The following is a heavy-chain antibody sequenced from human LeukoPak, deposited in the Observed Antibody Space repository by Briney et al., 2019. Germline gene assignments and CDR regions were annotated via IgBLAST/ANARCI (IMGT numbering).Heavy chain of an antibody. D-gene: IGHD3-3*01. CDR2: IKQDESEK. CDR3: ARWRGAQSEFDY. CDR1: GFIFSNYW. Sequence: GGPLRLSCVVSGFIFSNYWMTWLRQGPGKGLERVADIKQDESEKNYVASVKGRFTISRDNTKNSLYLQMDSLRAEDTAVYYCARWRGAQSEFDYWGQGALVTVSP. V-gene: IGHV3-7*01. J-gene: IGHJ4*02.